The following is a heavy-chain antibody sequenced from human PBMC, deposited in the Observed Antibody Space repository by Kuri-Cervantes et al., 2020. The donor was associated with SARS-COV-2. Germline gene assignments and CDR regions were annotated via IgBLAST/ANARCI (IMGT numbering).Heavy chain of an antibody. CDR3: AREDHDFWSGYVDY. D-gene: IGHD3-3*01. CDR1: GFTFSSYG. V-gene: IGHV3-30*02. CDR2: IRYDGSNK. J-gene: IGHJ4*02. Sequence: GGSLRLSCAASGFTFSSYGMHWVRQAPGKGLEWVAFIRYDGSNKYYADSVKGRFTISRDNSKNTLYLQMNSLRAEDTAVYYRAREDHDFWSGYVDYWGQGTLVTVSS.